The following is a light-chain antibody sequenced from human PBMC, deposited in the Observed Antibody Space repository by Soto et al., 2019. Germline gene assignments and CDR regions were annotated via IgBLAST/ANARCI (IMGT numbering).Light chain of an antibody. J-gene: IGKJ1*01. CDR3: QQYHFSPET. Sequence: EIVLTQSPGILSLSPGGRATLSCRASQSVNSSYLAWYQQKSGLAPRLLIYGASHRARGIPDRFSGGGSGTDFTLTINRLEREDFAVYYCQQYHFSPETFGPGTRVEIK. CDR1: QSVNSSY. V-gene: IGKV3-20*01. CDR2: GAS.